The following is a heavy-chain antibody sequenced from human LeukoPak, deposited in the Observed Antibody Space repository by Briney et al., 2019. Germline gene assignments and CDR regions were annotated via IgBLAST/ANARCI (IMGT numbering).Heavy chain of an antibody. V-gene: IGHV4-34*01. D-gene: IGHD2-2*01. CDR1: GGSFSGYY. CDR2: INHSGST. J-gene: IGHJ6*04. Sequence: SEALSLTCAVYGGSFSGYYWSWIRQLPGKGLEWIGEINHSGSTNYNPSLKSRVTISVDTSKNQFSLKLSSVTAADTAVYYCARADIVVVPAALEATLSVVAATRRVPFSYYYYGMDVWGKGTTVTVSS. CDR3: ARADIVVVPAALEATLSVVAATRRVPFSYYYYGMDV.